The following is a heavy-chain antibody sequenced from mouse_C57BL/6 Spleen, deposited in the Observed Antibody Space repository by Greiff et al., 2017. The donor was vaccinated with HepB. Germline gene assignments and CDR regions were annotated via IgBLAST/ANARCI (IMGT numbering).Heavy chain of an antibody. J-gene: IGHJ1*03. CDR3: SRGHGYNWYFDV. D-gene: IGHD2-2*01. CDR2: INPYNGDT. CDR1: GYSFTGYF. Sequence: VQLQQSGPELVKPGDSVKISCKASGYSFTGYFMNWVMQGHGKSLEWIGRINPYNGDTFYNQKFKGQTTLTVDKSASTAHMELRSLTSEDSAVYYGSRGHGYNWYFDVWGTGTTVTVSS. V-gene: IGHV1-20*01.